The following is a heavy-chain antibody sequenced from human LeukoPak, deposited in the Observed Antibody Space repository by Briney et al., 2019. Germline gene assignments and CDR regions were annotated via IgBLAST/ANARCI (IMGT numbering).Heavy chain of an antibody. CDR3: ARHRVRYFDWLLPPYGMDV. CDR1: GGSISSYY. Sequence: KASETLSLTCTVSGGSISSYYWSWIRQPPGKGLEWIGYIYYSGSTNYNPSLKSRVTISVDTSKNQFSLKLSSVTAADTAVYYCARHRVRYFDWLLPPYGMDVWGQGTTVTVSS. V-gene: IGHV4-59*08. J-gene: IGHJ6*02. D-gene: IGHD3-9*01. CDR2: IYYSGST.